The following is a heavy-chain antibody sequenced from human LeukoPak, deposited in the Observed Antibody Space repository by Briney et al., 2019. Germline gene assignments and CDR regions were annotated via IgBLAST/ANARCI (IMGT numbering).Heavy chain of an antibody. J-gene: IGHJ5*01. CDR2: IDRSGGST. Sequence: GGSLRLSCAASGFSFNINAMSWVRQAPGKGLEWVAAIDRSGGSTFYADSVKGRFTISKDNSKNTLYLQINSLRVDDTAIYYCARGSHGEHDSWGQGTLVTVSS. D-gene: IGHD4-17*01. CDR3: ARGSHGEHDS. V-gene: IGHV3-23*01. CDR1: GFSFNINA.